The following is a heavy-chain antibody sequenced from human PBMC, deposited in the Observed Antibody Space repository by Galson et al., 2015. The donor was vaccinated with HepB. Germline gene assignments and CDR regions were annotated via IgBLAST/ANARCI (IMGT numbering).Heavy chain of an antibody. CDR3: TTETPRGYVWGSYRYLVY. D-gene: IGHD3-16*02. J-gene: IGHJ4*02. CDR2: IKSKTDGGTT. CDR1: GFTFSNAW. V-gene: IGHV3-15*01. Sequence: SLRLSCAASGFTFSNAWMSWVRQAPGKGLEWVGRIKSKTDGGTTDYAAPVKGRFTISRDDSKNTLYLQMNSLKTEDTAVYYCTTETPRGYVWGSYRYLVYWGQGTLVTVSS.